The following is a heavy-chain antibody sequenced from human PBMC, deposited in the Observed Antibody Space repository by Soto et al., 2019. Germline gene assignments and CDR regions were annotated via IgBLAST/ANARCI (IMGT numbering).Heavy chain of an antibody. J-gene: IGHJ4*02. Sequence: VQLLESGGGLVQPGGSLRLSCAASGFTFSRYAMTWVRQAPAKGLEWVSTISDSGGTTYYADSVKGRFTISRDNSKNTLYLQMNSLRAGDTAVYYCAKEACNGGRCQGDYWGQGTLVTVSS. CDR2: ISDSGGTT. V-gene: IGHV3-23*01. D-gene: IGHD2-15*01. CDR3: AKEACNGGRCQGDY. CDR1: GFTFSRYA.